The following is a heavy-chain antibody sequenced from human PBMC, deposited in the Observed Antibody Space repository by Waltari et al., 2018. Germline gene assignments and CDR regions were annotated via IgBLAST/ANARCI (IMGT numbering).Heavy chain of an antibody. D-gene: IGHD3-10*01. J-gene: IGHJ4*02. CDR2: INHSGST. V-gene: IGHV4-34*01. Sequence: QVQLQQWGAGLLKPSETLSLTCAVYGGSFRGYYWSWIRQPPGKGLEWIGEINHSGSTNYNPSLKSRVTISVDTSKNQFSLKLSSVTAADTAVYYCARGRSYYGSGSYRGDDYWGQGTLVTVSS. CDR1: GGSFRGYY. CDR3: ARGRSYYGSGSYRGDDY.